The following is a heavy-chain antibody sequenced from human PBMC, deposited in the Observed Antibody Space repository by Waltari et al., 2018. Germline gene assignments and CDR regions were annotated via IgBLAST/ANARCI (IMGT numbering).Heavy chain of an antibody. V-gene: IGHV3-48*03. J-gene: IGHJ4*02. D-gene: IGHD2-8*01. Sequence: EVQLVESGGGLVQPGGSLRLSCAASGFTFSGYGMTWVRQAPGKGLEWVSHIRSTDSSTYYADSVKGRFTISRDNAKSSLYLQMNSLRVEDTAVYHCAGRGTNSEFKYWGQGTLVTVSS. CDR2: IRSTDSST. CDR1: GFTFSGYG. CDR3: AGRGTNSEFKY.